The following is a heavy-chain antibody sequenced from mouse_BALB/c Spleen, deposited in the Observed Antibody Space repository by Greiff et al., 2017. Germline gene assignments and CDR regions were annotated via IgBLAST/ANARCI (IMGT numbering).Heavy chain of an antibody. D-gene: IGHD2-3*01. CDR2: ISSGGGST. CDR1: GFAFSSYD. V-gene: IGHV5-12-1*01. CDR3: ARHYYDGYYTFAY. Sequence: DVKLVESGGGLVKPGGSLKLSCAASGFAFSSYDMSWVRQTPEKRLEWVAYISSGGGSTYYPDTVKGRFTISRDNAKNTLYLQMSSLKSEDTAMYYCARHYYDGYYTFAYWGQGTLVTVSA. J-gene: IGHJ3*01.